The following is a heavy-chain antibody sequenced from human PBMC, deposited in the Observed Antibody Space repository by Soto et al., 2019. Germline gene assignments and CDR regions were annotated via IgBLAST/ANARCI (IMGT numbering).Heavy chain of an antibody. Sequence: EVQLLESGGGLVQPGGSLRLSCAASGFTFSSYAMKWVRQAPGKGLEWVSQIGESGTPTYYADSVKGRFTISRDNSGNTLFLEMYSLRAEDTTVYYCARYIPCLRYYGMDVWVQGTTVTVSS. J-gene: IGHJ6*01. CDR2: IGESGTPT. D-gene: IGHD5-18*01. V-gene: IGHV3-23*01. CDR3: ARYIPCLRYYGMDV. CDR1: GFTFSSYA.